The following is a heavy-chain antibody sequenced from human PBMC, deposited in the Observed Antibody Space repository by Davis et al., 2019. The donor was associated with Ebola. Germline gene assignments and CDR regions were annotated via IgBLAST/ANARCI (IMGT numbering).Heavy chain of an antibody. D-gene: IGHD6-13*01. J-gene: IGHJ4*02. CDR2: ISAYNGNT. V-gene: IGHV1-18*01. CDR1: GYTFTSYG. CDR3: ARARWELWYSSSWYPPWPDY. Sequence: AASVKVSCKASGYTFTSYGISWVRQAPGQGLEWMGWISAYNGNTNYAQKLQGRVTMTTDTSTSTAYMELRSLRSDDTAVYYCARARWELWYSSSWYPPWPDYWGQGTLVTVSS.